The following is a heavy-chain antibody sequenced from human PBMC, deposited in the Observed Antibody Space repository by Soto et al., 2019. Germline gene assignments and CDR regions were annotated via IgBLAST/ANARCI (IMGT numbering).Heavy chain of an antibody. CDR3: AKGAGSSRRNAFDI. CDR1: GFTFSTYA. CDR2: VYTGGTT. Sequence: EVQVLESGGGLVQPGGSLRLSCAASGFTFSTYAMTWVRQAPGRGLGWVSTVYTGGTTYYADSVKGRFTISRDSSDNTLYLQMNSLTADDTAVYYCAKGAGSSRRNAFDIWGQGTMVTVSS. V-gene: IGHV3-23*01. D-gene: IGHD6-13*01. J-gene: IGHJ3*02.